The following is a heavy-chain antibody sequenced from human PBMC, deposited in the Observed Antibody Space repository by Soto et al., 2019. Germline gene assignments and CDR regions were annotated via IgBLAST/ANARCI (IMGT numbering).Heavy chain of an antibody. J-gene: IGHJ5*02. CDR3: ARGNWFDP. Sequence: LRLPGTASGFTFSSYEMNWVRQAPGKGLEWVSYISSSGSTIYYADSVKGRFTISRDNAKNSLYLQMNSLRAEDTAVYYCARGNWFDPWGQGTLVTVYS. CDR2: ISSSGSTI. V-gene: IGHV3-48*03. CDR1: GFTFSSYE.